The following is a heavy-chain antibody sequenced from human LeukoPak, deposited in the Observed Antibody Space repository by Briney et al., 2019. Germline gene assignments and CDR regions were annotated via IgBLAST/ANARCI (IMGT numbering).Heavy chain of an antibody. CDR1: GYSIGSGYF. J-gene: IGHJ5*01. Sequence: SETLSLTCGVSGYSIGSGYFWAWIRQPPGKGLEWIGSMSYDGSTQYNPSLQSRVTISGDTSKNKFSLKLSSLTAADTAVYHCARASIAGVGNETPSYRFDSWGQGTLVTVSS. CDR3: ARASIAGVGNETPSYRFDS. V-gene: IGHV4-38-2*01. D-gene: IGHD6-6*01. CDR2: MSYDGST.